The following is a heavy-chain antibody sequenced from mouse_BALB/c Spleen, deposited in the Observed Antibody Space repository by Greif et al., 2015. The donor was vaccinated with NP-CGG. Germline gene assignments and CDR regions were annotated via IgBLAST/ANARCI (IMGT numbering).Heavy chain of an antibody. Sequence: EVQLQQSGAELVRSGASVKLSCTASGFNIKDYYMHWVKQRPEQGLEWIGWIDPENGDTEYAPKFQGKATMTADTSSNTAYLQLSSLTSEDTAVYYCNALYCGSSLWYFDVWGAGTTVTVPS. CDR2: IDPENGDT. CDR3: NALYCGSSLWYFDV. CDR1: GFNIKDYY. D-gene: IGHD1-1*01. V-gene: IGHV14-4*02. J-gene: IGHJ1*01.